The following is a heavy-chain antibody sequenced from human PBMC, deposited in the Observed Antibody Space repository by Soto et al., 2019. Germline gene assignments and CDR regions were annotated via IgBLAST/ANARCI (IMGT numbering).Heavy chain of an antibody. D-gene: IGHD6-13*01. CDR3: AYSSTAVDY. CDR2: ISGSGGST. Sequence: EVQLLESGGGLVQPGGSRRLSCAASGFTFSSYAMSWVRQAPGKGLEWVSAISGSGGSTYYADSVKGLFTISRDNSKKTLYLQMNRVSAEDTAVYYCAYSSTAVDYWGQGTRVTVSS. J-gene: IGHJ4*02. CDR1: GFTFSSYA. V-gene: IGHV3-23*01.